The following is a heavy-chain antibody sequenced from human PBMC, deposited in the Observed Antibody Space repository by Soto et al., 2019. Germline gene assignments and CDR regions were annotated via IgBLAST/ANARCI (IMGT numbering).Heavy chain of an antibody. Sequence: QVQLVQSGVEVRKPGASVKVSCKSSGYTFTTTGISGLRQAPGQGLEWMGWISTYNGDTNDAPKFQDRVTMTIDTSTSTAYMELRSLRSDDTAVYYCASAGAAPYYYYGMDVWGQGTRVTVSS. CDR1: GYTFTTTG. CDR2: ISTYNGDT. V-gene: IGHV1-18*01. D-gene: IGHD2-15*01. CDR3: ASAGAAPYYYYGMDV. J-gene: IGHJ6*02.